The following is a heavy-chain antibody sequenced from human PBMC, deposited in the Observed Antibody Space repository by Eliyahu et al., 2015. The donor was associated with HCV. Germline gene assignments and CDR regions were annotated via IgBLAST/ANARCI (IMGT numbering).Heavy chain of an antibody. J-gene: IGHJ4*02. CDR2: ISYDGSNK. D-gene: IGHD1-26*01. CDR3: AKDSEGWELSYYFDY. Sequence: QVQLVESGGGVVQPGRSLRLSCAASGFTFSSYGMHWVRQAPGKGLEWVAVISYDGSNKYYADSVKGRFTISRDNSKNTLYLQMNSLRAEDTAVYYCAKDSEGWELSYYFDYWGQGTLVTVSS. CDR1: GFTFSSYG. V-gene: IGHV3-30*18.